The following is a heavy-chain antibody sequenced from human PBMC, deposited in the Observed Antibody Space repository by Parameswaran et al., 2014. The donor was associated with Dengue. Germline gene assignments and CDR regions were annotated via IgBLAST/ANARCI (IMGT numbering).Heavy chain of an antibody. V-gene: IGHV2-26*01. D-gene: IGHD3-22*01. Sequence: VRQAPGKALEWLAHIFSNDEKSYSTSLKSRLTISKDTSKSQVVLTMTNMDPVDTATYYCARLYYYDSSGSSTGLDAFDIWGQGTMVTVSS. CDR3: ARLYYYDSSGSSTGLDAFDI. J-gene: IGHJ3*02. CDR2: IFSNDEK.